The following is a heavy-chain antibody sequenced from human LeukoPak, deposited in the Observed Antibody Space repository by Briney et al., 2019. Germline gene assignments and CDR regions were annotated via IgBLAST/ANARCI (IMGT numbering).Heavy chain of an antibody. CDR2: ISYDGSNK. V-gene: IGHV3-30-3*01. J-gene: IGHJ4*02. CDR1: GFTFSSYA. CDR3: AGGDY. D-gene: IGHD3-16*01. Sequence: TGGSPRLSCAASGFTFSSYAMHWVRQAPGKGLEWVAVISYDGSNKYYADSVKGRFTISRDNSKNTLYLQMNSLRAEDTAVYYCAGGDYWGQGTLVTVSS.